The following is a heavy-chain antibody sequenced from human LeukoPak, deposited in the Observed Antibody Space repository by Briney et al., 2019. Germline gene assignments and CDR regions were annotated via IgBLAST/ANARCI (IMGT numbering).Heavy chain of an antibody. CDR2: YTSGST. J-gene: IGHJ6*02. V-gene: IGHV4-4*07. Sequence: YTSGSTNYNPSLKSRVTMSVDTSKNQFSLKLSSVTAADTAVYYCARQRAGSGYNYYYYYGMDVWGQGTTVTVSS. D-gene: IGHD3-3*01. CDR3: ARQRAGSGYNYYYYYGMDV.